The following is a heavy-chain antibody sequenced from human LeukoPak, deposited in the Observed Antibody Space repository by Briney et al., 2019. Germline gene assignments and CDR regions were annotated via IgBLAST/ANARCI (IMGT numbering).Heavy chain of an antibody. Sequence: SETLSLTCTVSGGSISSYYWSWIRQPPGKGLEWIGYIYYSGSTNYNPSLKSRVTISVDTSKNQFSLKLSSVTAADTAVYYCARVKWELLGADSWYFDYWGQGTLVTVSS. CDR2: IYYSGST. CDR1: GGSISSYY. J-gene: IGHJ4*02. D-gene: IGHD1-26*01. V-gene: IGHV4-59*01. CDR3: ARVKWELLGADSWYFDY.